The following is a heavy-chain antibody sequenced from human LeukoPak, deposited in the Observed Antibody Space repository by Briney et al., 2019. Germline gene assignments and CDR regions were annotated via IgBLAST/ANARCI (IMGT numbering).Heavy chain of an antibody. CDR3: ARAVGVTAIHNAFDI. D-gene: IGHD2-21*02. J-gene: IGHJ3*02. V-gene: IGHV3-66*02. CDR1: GVTVSSNY. Sequence: GGSLRLSCAASGVTVSSNYMGWVRQAPGKGLEWVSVIYSGGGTDYADSVKGRFTISRDNSKNTLYLQMNSLRAEDTAVYYCARAVGVTAIHNAFDIWGQGTMVTVSS. CDR2: IYSGGGT.